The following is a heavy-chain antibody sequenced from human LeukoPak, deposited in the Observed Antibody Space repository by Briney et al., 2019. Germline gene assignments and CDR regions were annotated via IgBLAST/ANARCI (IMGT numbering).Heavy chain of an antibody. D-gene: IGHD1-1*01. CDR2: IKSDGSQK. J-gene: IGHJ4*02. V-gene: IGHV3-7*01. CDR1: GFSFSNSW. CDR3: ARDPTQYKNNTSPTAGYFDY. Sequence: GGSLRLSCAASGFSFSNSWMSWVRQAPERGLEWVANIKSDGSQKDYVDSVKGRFTVSRDNAKNSVYLEMNSLRIEDTAIYYCARDPTQYKNNTSPTAGYFDYWGQGSLVTVSS.